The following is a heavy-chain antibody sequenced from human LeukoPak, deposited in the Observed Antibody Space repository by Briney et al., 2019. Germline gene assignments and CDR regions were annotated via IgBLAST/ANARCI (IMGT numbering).Heavy chain of an antibody. CDR3: AKDIYSSSSNAFDI. D-gene: IGHD6-13*01. J-gene: IGHJ3*02. CDR2: ISWNSGSI. CDR1: GFTFDDYA. V-gene: IGHV3-9*01. Sequence: GGSLRLSCAASGFTFDDYAMHWVRQAPGKGLEWVSGISWNSGSIGYADSVKGRFTISRDNAKNSLYLQMNSLRAEDTALYYCAKDIYSSSSNAFDIWGPGTMVTVSS.